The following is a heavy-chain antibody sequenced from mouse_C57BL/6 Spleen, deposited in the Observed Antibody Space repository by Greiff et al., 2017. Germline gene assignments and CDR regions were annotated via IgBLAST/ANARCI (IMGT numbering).Heavy chain of an antibody. D-gene: IGHD2-4*01. J-gene: IGHJ3*01. Sequence: EVKLMESGPGLVKPSQSLSLTCSVTGYSITSGYYWNWIRQFPGNKLEWMGYISYDGSNNYHPSLKNRISITRDTSKNQFFLKLNSVTTEDTATYYCAICYDYDWFAYWGQGTLVTVSA. V-gene: IGHV3-6*01. CDR2: ISYDGSN. CDR3: AICYDYDWFAY. CDR1: GYSITSGYY.